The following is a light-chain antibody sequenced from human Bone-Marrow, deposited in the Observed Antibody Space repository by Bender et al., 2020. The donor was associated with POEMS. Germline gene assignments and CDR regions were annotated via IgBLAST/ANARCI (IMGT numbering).Light chain of an antibody. CDR3: SAYTGDIPYV. J-gene: IGLJ1*01. CDR1: GSDVGGYNF. CDR2: DVR. V-gene: IGLV2-14*03. Sequence: QSALTQPASVSGSPGQSITISCTGTGSDVGGYNFVSWYQQLPGRAPKLLIFDVRYRPSGVSTRFSGSKSGNTASPTISDLQAEDEADYFCSAYTGDIPYVFGTGTTVTVL.